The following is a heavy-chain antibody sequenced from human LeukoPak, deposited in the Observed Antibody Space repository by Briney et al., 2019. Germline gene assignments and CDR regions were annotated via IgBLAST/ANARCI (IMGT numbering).Heavy chain of an antibody. V-gene: IGHV3-53*01. D-gene: IGHD2-2*01. Sequence: GGSLRLSCAASGFTVSSNYMSWVRQAPGKGLGWVSVIYSGGSTYYADSVKGRFTISRDNAKNSLYLQMNSLRAEDTAVYYCARDVRHRYCSSTSCYRGWFDPWGRGTLVTVSS. CDR2: IYSGGST. CDR1: GFTVSSNY. J-gene: IGHJ5*02. CDR3: ARDVRHRYCSSTSCYRGWFDP.